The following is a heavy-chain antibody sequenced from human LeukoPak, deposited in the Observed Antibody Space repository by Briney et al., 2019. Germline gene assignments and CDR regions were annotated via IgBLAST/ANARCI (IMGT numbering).Heavy chain of an antibody. CDR1: GFTFSSYM. V-gene: IGHV3-21*01. J-gene: IGHJ4*02. Sequence: GGSLRLSCAASGFTFSSYMMNWVRQAPGKGLEWVSSINSGSTYTYYTESVKGRFTVPRDNAKNSLILQMNSLRAEDTAIYYCARSLTTLTYEGYWGQGTLVTVSS. CDR3: ARSLTTLTYEGY. D-gene: IGHD1-1*01. CDR2: INSGSTYT.